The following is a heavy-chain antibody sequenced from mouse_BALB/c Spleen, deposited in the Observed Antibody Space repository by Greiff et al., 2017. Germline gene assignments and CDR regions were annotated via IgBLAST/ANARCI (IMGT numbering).Heavy chain of an antibody. D-gene: IGHD3-2*02. J-gene: IGHJ4*01. V-gene: IGHV2-9*02. Sequence: QVQLKESGPGLVAPSQSLSITCTVSGFSLTSYGVHWVRQPPGKGLEWLGVIWAGGSTNYNSALMSRLSISKDNSKSQVFLKMNSLQTDDTAMYYCAGEGYEGAMDYWGQGTSVTVSS. CDR1: GFSLTSYG. CDR3: AGEGYEGAMDY. CDR2: IWAGGST.